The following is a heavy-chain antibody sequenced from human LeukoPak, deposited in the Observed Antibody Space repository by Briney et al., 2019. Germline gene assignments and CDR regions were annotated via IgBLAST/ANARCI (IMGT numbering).Heavy chain of an antibody. V-gene: IGHV4-38-2*01. CDR1: GYSISSGYY. CDR3: ARLDDFWIG. J-gene: IGHJ4*02. Sequence: PSETLSLTCAVSGYSISSGYYWGWIRQPPGKGLEWIGSIYHSGSTYYNPSLKSRVTISVDTSKNQFSLKLSSVTAADTAVYYCARLDDFWIGWGQETLVTVSS. D-gene: IGHD3-3*01. CDR2: IYHSGST.